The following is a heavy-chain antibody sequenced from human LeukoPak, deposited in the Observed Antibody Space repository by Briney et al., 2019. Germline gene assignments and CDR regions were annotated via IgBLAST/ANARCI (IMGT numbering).Heavy chain of an antibody. V-gene: IGHV3-33*01. D-gene: IGHD5-12*01. J-gene: IGHJ5*02. CDR3: ASRGYSGYDREP. Sequence: GGSLRLSCAASGFTFSSYGMHWVRQAPGKGLEWVAVIWYDGSNKYYADSVKGRFTISRDNSKNTLYLQMNSLRAEDTAVYYCASRGYSGYDREPWGQGTLVTVSS. CDR2: IWYDGSNK. CDR1: GFTFSSYG.